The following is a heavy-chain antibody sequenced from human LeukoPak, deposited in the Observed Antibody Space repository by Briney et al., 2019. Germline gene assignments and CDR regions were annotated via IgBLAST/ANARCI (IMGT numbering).Heavy chain of an antibody. V-gene: IGHV4-39*07. J-gene: IGHJ4*02. CDR3: ARGGYVPIDY. D-gene: IGHD5-12*01. Sequence: PGGSLRLSCAASGFTFSSYAMSWVRQPPGKGLEWIGSIYYSGSTYYNPSLKSRVTISVDTSKNQFSLKLSSVTAADTAVYYCARGGYVPIDYWGQGTLVTVSS. CDR1: GFTFSSYA. CDR2: IYYSGST.